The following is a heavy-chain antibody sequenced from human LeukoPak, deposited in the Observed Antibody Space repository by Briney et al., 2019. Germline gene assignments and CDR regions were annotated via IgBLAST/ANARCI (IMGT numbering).Heavy chain of an antibody. D-gene: IGHD5-12*01. V-gene: IGHV4-39*02. J-gene: IGHJ4*02. CDR1: GGSIGTDSYY. CDR3: ATGKYSGYYDY. Sequence: PSETLSLTCSVSGGSIGTDSYYGGWVRQPPGKGLEWIGCMYYGGTTYFNPSLKSRVTLSVDTSNNDFSLRLRSVSAADSAVYIRATGKYSGYYDYWGQGTLVTVSS. CDR2: MYYGGTT.